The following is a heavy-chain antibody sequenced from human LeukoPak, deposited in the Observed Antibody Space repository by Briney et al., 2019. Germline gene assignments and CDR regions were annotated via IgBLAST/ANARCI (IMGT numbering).Heavy chain of an antibody. CDR3: ATGYDSSGSTFDY. D-gene: IGHD3-22*01. CDR1: GYTFTGYY. J-gene: IGHJ4*02. Sequence: ASVKVSCKASGYTFTGYYMHWVRQAPGQGLEWMGRINPNSGGTNYAQKFQGRVTMTRDTSISTAYMELSRLRSDDTAVYYCATGYDSSGSTFDYWGQGTLVTVSS. V-gene: IGHV1-2*06. CDR2: INPNSGGT.